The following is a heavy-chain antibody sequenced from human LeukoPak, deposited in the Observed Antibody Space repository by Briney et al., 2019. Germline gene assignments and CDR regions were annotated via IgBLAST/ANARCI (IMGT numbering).Heavy chain of an antibody. V-gene: IGHV4-59*01. CDR2: IYYSGST. D-gene: IGHD5-18*01. Sequence: SETLSLTCTVSGGSISSYYWSWIRQPPGKGLEWIGYIYYSGSTNYNPSLKSRVTISVDTSKNQFSLKLSSVTAADTAVYYCARAHQYSYGYDASPNFDYWGQGTLVTVSS. CDR1: GGSISSYY. CDR3: ARAHQYSYGYDASPNFDY. J-gene: IGHJ4*02.